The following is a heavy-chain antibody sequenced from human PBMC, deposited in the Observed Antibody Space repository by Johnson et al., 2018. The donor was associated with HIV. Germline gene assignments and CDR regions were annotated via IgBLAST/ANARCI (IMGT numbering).Heavy chain of an antibody. V-gene: IGHV3-66*01. J-gene: IGHJ3*02. CDR2: IYSDGST. CDR3: ARRYCSSTSCYKGRAFDI. Sequence: EVQLVESGGGLVKPGGSLRVSCAASGFTFSNAWMSWVRQAPGKGLEWVSVIYSDGSTYYADSVKGRFTISRDNSKNTLYLQMNSLRAEDTAVYYCARRYCSSTSCYKGRAFDIWGQGTMVTVSS. D-gene: IGHD2-2*02. CDR1: GFTFSNAW.